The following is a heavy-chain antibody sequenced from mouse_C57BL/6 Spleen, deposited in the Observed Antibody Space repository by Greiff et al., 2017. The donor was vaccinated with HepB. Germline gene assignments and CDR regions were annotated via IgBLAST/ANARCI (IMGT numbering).Heavy chain of an antibody. Sequence: EVKLMESGGGLVQPGGSMKLSCVASGFTFSNYWMNWVRQSPEKGLEWVAQIRLKSDNYATHYAESVKGRFTISRDDSKSSVSLQMNNLRAEDTGIYYCTGPSYFDYWGQGTTLTVSS. CDR1: GFTFSNYW. V-gene: IGHV6-3*01. CDR2: IRLKSDNYAT. CDR3: TGPSYFDY. J-gene: IGHJ2*01.